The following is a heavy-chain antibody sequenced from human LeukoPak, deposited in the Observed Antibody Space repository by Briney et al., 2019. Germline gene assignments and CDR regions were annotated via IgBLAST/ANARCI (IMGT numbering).Heavy chain of an antibody. CDR1: GGSLSSYY. J-gene: IGHJ6*03. Sequence: SETLSLTCTVSGGSLSSYYWSWLRQPPGKGLEWIGYIYYSGSTNYNPSLRSRVTISVDTSRNQFSLKLRSVIAADTAVYYCARTTEGYCSSASCFGFSYSYYMDVWGKGTTVTISS. V-gene: IGHV4-59*01. CDR3: ARTTEGYCSSASCFGFSYSYYMDV. D-gene: IGHD2-2*01. CDR2: IYYSGST.